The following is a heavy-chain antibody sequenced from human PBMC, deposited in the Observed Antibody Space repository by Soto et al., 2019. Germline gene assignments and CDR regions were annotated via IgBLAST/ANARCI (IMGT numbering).Heavy chain of an antibody. J-gene: IGHJ4*02. V-gene: IGHV4-39*07. Sequence: SETLSLTCTVSGGSISSSSYYWGWIRQPPGKGLEWIGSIYYSGSTYYNPSLKSRVTISVDTSKNQFSLKLNSVTAADTAVYYCARMNYYDTSGYPFDYWGQGMMVTVSS. D-gene: IGHD3-22*01. CDR2: IYYSGST. CDR3: ARMNYYDTSGYPFDY. CDR1: GGSISSSSYY.